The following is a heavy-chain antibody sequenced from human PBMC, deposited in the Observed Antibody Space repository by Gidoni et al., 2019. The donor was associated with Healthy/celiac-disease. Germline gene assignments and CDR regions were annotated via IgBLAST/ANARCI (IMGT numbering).Heavy chain of an antibody. CDR1: GFTFSSYS. Sequence: EVQLVESGGGLVKPGGSLRLSCAASGFTFSSYSMNWVRQAPGKGLEWVSSISSSSSYIYYADSVKGRFTISRDNAKNSLYLQMNSLRAEDTAVYYCARDFSERYFDGTDRYYFDYWGQGTLVTVSS. J-gene: IGHJ4*02. CDR3: ARDFSERYFDGTDRYYFDY. D-gene: IGHD3-9*01. V-gene: IGHV3-21*01. CDR2: ISSSSSYI.